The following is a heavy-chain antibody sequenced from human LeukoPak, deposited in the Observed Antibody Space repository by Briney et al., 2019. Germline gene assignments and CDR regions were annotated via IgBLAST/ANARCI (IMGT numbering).Heavy chain of an antibody. V-gene: IGHV4-34*01. Sequence: SETLSLTCTVYGGSFSGYYWSWIRQPPGKGLEWIGEINHSGSTNYNPSLKSRVTISVDTSKNQFSLKLSSVTAADTAVYYCARGGGSYYAWFDPWGQGTLVTVSS. J-gene: IGHJ5*02. CDR2: INHSGST. CDR3: ARGGGSYYAWFDP. CDR1: GGSFSGYY. D-gene: IGHD1-26*01.